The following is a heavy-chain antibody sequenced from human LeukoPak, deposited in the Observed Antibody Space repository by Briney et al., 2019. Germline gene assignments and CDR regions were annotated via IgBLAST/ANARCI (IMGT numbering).Heavy chain of an antibody. Sequence: ASVKVSCKASGYTFTSYDINWVRQATGQGLEWMGWMNPNSGNTGYAQKFQGRVTMTRNTSISTAYMELSSLRSEDTAVYYCARTAQTVYCSGGSCYHSSAPIDYWGQGTLVTVSS. D-gene: IGHD2-15*01. J-gene: IGHJ4*02. CDR3: ARTAQTVYCSGGSCYHSSAPIDY. CDR2: MNPNSGNT. CDR1: GYTFTSYD. V-gene: IGHV1-8*01.